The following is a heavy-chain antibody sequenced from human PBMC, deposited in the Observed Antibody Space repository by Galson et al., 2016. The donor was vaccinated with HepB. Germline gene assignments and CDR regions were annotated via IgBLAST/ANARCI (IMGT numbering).Heavy chain of an antibody. CDR3: AALHDTNYYFIGMDV. CDR1: GGSISSYY. D-gene: IGHD3-22*01. Sequence: SETLSLTCTVSGGSISSYYWSWIRQPPGKGLEWIGYIFYTVSTNSNPSLKSRVPISLDASKNQFSLMLTSVTAADTAVYYCAALHDTNYYFIGMDVWGQGSTVAVSS. J-gene: IGHJ6*02. V-gene: IGHV4-59*13. CDR2: IFYTVST.